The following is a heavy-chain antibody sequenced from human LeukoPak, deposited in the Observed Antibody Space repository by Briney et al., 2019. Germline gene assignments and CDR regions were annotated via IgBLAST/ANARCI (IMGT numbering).Heavy chain of an antibody. J-gene: IGHJ4*02. D-gene: IGHD2-8*01. CDR3: AKVRRVTNGGYFDY. CDR1: GFTFSSYA. Sequence: GGSLRLPCAASGFTFSSYAMSWVRQAPGKGLEWVSAISGSGGSTYYADSVKGRFTISRDNSKNTLYLQMNSLRAEDTAVYYCAKVRRVTNGGYFDYWGQGTLVTVSS. V-gene: IGHV3-23*01. CDR2: ISGSGGST.